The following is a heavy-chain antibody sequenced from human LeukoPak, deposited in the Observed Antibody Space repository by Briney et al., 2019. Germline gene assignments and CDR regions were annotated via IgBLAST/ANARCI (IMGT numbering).Heavy chain of an antibody. CDR1: GFTFSSAW. D-gene: IGHD1-26*01. CDR3: TTSGLGI. CDR2: IGTKTDGGTT. V-gene: IGHV3-15*04. Sequence: GGSLRLSCAATGFTFSSAWMSWVRQAPGKGLECVGRIGTKTDGGTTDYIVAVKGRFTISRDDSKNTLYLQMNSLKTEDTAVYYCTTSGLGIWGQGTLVTVSS. J-gene: IGHJ4*02.